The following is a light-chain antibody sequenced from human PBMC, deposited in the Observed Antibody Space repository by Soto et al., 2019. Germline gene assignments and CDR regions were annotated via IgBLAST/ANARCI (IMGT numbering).Light chain of an antibody. CDR2: DAF. Sequence: EIGLTQSPGPLSLSPGERATLSCRASETIEKNYLAWYQQKPGQAPRLLIDDAFNSATGIPDRFSGSGSATDFTLTISRLEPEDFGVYYCQQCSTSPLTFGGGTKVEIK. V-gene: IGKV3-20*01. CDR3: QQCSTSPLT. CDR1: ETIEKNY. J-gene: IGKJ4*01.